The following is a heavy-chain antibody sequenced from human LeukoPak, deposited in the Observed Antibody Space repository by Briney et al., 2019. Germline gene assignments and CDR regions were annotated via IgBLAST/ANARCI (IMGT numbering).Heavy chain of an antibody. V-gene: IGHV3-64*01. J-gene: IGHJ3*01. D-gene: IGHD2-15*01. Sequence: GGSLRLSCAGSGLTFSSYAMYWVRQAPGKGREYVSFISTNGGSTDYANSVKGRFTISRDNSQNTLFLQMGSLRPEDTAVYYCARARGAYSYEAFDLWGQGTMVAVSS. CDR2: ISTNGGST. CDR3: ARARGAYSYEAFDL. CDR1: GLTFSSYA.